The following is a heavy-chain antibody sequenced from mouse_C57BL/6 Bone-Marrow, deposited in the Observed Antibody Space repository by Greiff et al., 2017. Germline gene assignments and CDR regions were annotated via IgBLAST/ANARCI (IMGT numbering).Heavy chain of an antibody. J-gene: IGHJ2*01. CDR1: GYTFTSYW. D-gene: IGHD3-1*01. CDR3: ARSGDSYYFDY. CDR2: IDPSDSYT. Sequence: QVQLQQPGAELVRPGTSVKLSCTASGYTFTSYWMHWVKQRPGQGLEWIGVIDPSDSYTNYNQKFKGKATLTVDTSSSTAYMQLSSLTSEDSAVYYCARSGDSYYFDYWGQGTTLTVSS. V-gene: IGHV1-59*01.